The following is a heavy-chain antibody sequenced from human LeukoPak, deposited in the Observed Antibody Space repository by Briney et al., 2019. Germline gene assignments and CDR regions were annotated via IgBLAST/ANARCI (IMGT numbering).Heavy chain of an antibody. V-gene: IGHV5-51*01. D-gene: IGHD3-22*01. CDR2: IYPGDSDT. J-gene: IGHJ4*02. CDR1: GYSFTSYW. Sequence: GESLKISCKGSGYSFTSYWIGWVRQMPGKGLEWMGIIYPGDSDTRYSPSFQGQVTISVDKSISTAYLQWSSLKASGTAMYYCARLPNGHYDNSLYYFDYWGQGTLVTVSS. CDR3: ARLPNGHYDNSLYYFDY.